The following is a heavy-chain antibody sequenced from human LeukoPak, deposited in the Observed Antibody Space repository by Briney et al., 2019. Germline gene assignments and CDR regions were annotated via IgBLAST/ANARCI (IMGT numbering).Heavy chain of an antibody. Sequence: GGSLRLSCAASGFTFSSSNMNWVRQAPGKGLEWVSYISSSSRATYYADSVKGRFTISRDNAKNSLYLQMNSLRAEDTAVYYCARDPYSSDYYGMDVWGQGTTVTVSS. J-gene: IGHJ6*02. V-gene: IGHV3-48*01. D-gene: IGHD5-18*01. CDR1: GFTFSSSN. CDR2: ISSSSRAT. CDR3: ARDPYSSDYYGMDV.